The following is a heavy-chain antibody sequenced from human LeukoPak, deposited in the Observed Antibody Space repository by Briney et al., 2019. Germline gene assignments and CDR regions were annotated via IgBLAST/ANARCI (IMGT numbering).Heavy chain of an antibody. Sequence: GGSLRLSCAASGFTFSSYAMHWVRQAPGKGLEWVAVISYDGSNKYYADSVKGRFTISRDNSKNTLYLQMNSLRAEDTAVYYCARDNQGQQLNGMDVWGQGTTVIVSS. V-gene: IGHV3-30-3*01. D-gene: IGHD6-13*01. CDR3: ARDNQGQQLNGMDV. CDR1: GFTFSSYA. CDR2: ISYDGSNK. J-gene: IGHJ6*02.